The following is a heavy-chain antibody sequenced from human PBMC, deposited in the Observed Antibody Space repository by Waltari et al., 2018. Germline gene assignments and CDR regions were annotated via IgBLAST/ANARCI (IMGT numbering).Heavy chain of an antibody. Sequence: QVQLVESGGGVVQPGRSLRLSCAASGFTFSSYAMHWVRQAPGKGLEWGAVISYDGSNKYYADSVKGRVTISRDNSKNTLYLQMNSLRAEDTAVYYCGGGGFLEWSSFDYWGQGTLVTVSS. CDR1: GFTFSSYA. J-gene: IGHJ4*02. V-gene: IGHV3-30-3*01. D-gene: IGHD3-3*01. CDR2: ISYDGSNK. CDR3: GGGGFLEWSSFDY.